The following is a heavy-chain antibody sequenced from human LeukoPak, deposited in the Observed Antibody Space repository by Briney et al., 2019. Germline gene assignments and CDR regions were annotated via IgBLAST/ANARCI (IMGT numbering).Heavy chain of an antibody. D-gene: IGHD6-19*01. J-gene: IGHJ4*02. CDR1: GFTFNSYT. Sequence: GRSLRLSCAAPGFTFNSYTMHWVRQAPGKGLEWVAVMSSDGNKKFYAEYVKGRFTISRDNSENTLYLEMNSLRAEDAALYYCTTPGDSGWYNHWGQGTLVTVSS. V-gene: IGHV3-30-3*01. CDR3: TTPGDSGWYNH. CDR2: MSSDGNKK.